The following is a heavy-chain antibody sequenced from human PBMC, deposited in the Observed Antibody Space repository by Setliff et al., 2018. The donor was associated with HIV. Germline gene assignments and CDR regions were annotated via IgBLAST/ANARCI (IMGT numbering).Heavy chain of an antibody. CDR1: GYSFTSYW. CDR3: ARGPINYYDRVYFDY. J-gene: IGHJ4*02. Sequence: GESLKISCQASGYSFTSYWIGWVRQMPGKGLEWMGIIYPGDSDTRYSPSFQGQVTISDDTSISTAYLQWSSLKASDSATYYCARGPINYYDRVYFDYWGQGARVTVSS. D-gene: IGHD3-22*01. V-gene: IGHV5-51*01. CDR2: IYPGDSDT.